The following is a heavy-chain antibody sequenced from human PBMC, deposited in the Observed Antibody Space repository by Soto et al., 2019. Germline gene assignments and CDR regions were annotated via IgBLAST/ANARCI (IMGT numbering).Heavy chain of an antibody. Sequence: WTWIRQSPGKGLEWIGYVYHTGRTEYNPSLESRVTISIDMSKKQLSLQLTSVTAADTAVYFCARDDTTGLLEFWGQGTLVTVSS. J-gene: IGHJ4*02. V-gene: IGHV4-59*01. CDR3: ARDDTTGLLEF. CDR2: VYHTGRT.